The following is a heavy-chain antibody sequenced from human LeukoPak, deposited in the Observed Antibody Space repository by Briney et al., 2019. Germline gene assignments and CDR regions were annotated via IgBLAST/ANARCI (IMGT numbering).Heavy chain of an antibody. Sequence: PGGSLRLSCAASGFTVSSNYMSWVRQAPGKGLEWVSVIYSGSSTYYADSVKGRFTISRDNSKNTLYLQMNSLRAEDTAVYYCARDLTVGLYYYGMDVWGQGTTVTVSS. CDR3: ARDLTVGLYYYGMDV. D-gene: IGHD4-17*01. V-gene: IGHV3-66*01. CDR2: IYSGSST. J-gene: IGHJ6*02. CDR1: GFTVSSNY.